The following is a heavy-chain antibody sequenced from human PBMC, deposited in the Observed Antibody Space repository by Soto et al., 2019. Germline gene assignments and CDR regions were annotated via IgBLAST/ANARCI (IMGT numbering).Heavy chain of an antibody. CDR3: ARAGVVVVSAKDYYSGMDV. D-gene: IGHD2-15*01. CDR2: IYSGGST. J-gene: IGHJ6*01. CDR1: GFTVSSNY. V-gene: IGHV3-53*01. Sequence: EVQLVESGGGLIQPGGSLRLSCAASGFTVSSNYMSWVRQAPGKGLEWVSVIYSGGSTYYAVSVKGRFTISRDNAKNTLYLQMNSLRAEDTAVYYCARAGVVVVSAKDYYSGMDVWGQGTTVTVS.